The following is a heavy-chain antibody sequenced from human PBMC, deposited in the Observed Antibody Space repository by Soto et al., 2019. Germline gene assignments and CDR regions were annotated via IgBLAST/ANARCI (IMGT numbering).Heavy chain of an antibody. CDR1: GFSLSNARMG. CDR2: IFSNDEK. J-gene: IGHJ6*02. D-gene: IGHD4-4*01. CDR3: ARIGYSNYHYYYGMDV. V-gene: IGHV2-26*01. Sequence: SGPTLVNPTETLTLTCTVSGFSLSNARMGVSWIRQPPGKALEWLAHIFSNDEKSYSTSLKSRLTISKDTSKSQVVLTMTNMDPVDTATYYCARIGYSNYHYYYGMDVWGQGTTVTVSS.